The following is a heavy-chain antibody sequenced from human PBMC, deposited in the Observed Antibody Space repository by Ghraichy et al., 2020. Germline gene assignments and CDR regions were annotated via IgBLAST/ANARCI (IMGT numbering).Heavy chain of an antibody. CDR2: IKSEADGGTT. CDR3: TRRDGHRAGANFFDF. Sequence: GGSLRLSCAAFEFTFKNAWMTWDRQAPGKGLEWVGRIKSEADGGTTEYAAPVKGRFIISRDDSKNTLYLQMNNLKTEDTAVYYCTRRDGHRAGANFFDFWGQGTLVTVSS. V-gene: IGHV3-15*01. J-gene: IGHJ4*02. CDR1: EFTFKNAW. D-gene: IGHD5-24*01.